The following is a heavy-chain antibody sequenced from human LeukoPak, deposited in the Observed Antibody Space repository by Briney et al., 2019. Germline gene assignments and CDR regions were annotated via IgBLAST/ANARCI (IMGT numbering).Heavy chain of an antibody. CDR2: ISVSGGST. J-gene: IGHJ6*02. Sequence: PGGSLRLSCAASGFTFSRHAMSWVRQAPGKGLEWVSGISVSGGSTYYADSVKGRFTISRDNSKDTLYVQMNSLRAEDTAVCYCAKGGGSSGFLRRSGMDVWGQGTTVTVSS. CDR3: AKGGGSSGFLRRSGMDV. CDR1: GFTFSRHA. V-gene: IGHV3-23*01. D-gene: IGHD3-22*01.